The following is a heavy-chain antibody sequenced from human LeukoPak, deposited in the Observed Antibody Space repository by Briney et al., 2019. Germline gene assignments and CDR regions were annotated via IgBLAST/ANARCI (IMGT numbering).Heavy chain of an antibody. V-gene: IGHV1-18*04. Sequence: GASVKVSCKASGYTFTSYGISWVRQAPGQGLEWMGWISAYNGNTNYAQKLQGRVTMTRDTSTSTVYMELSSLRSEDTAVYYCARDLRWNWNGVLDYWGQGTLVTVSS. CDR3: ARDLRWNWNGVLDY. D-gene: IGHD1-1*01. J-gene: IGHJ4*02. CDR2: ISAYNGNT. CDR1: GYTFTSYG.